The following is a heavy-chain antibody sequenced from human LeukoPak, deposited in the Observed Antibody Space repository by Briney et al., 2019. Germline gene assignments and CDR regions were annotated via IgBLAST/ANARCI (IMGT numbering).Heavy chain of an antibody. CDR3: ARERGEGGNYALDS. J-gene: IGHJ4*02. CDR2: IYPSGST. CDR1: GASISSGGYY. D-gene: IGHD1-26*01. Sequence: SQTLSLTCTVSGASISSGGYYWNWIRQHPGKGLDWMGYIYPSGSTYYNVSLMSRLTISVDKSKNELSLKLTSVTAADTAVYYCARERGEGGNYALDSWGQGTLVTVSS. V-gene: IGHV4-31*03.